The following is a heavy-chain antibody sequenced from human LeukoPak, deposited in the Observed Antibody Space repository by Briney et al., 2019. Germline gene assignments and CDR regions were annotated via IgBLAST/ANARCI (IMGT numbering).Heavy chain of an antibody. D-gene: IGHD6-19*01. CDR2: TYYRSKWYY. J-gene: IGHJ4*02. CDR1: GDSVSSNSAA. Sequence: SQTLSLTCAISGDSVSSNSAAWNWIRQSPSRGLEWLGRTYYRSKWYYDYAVAVKSRISINPDTSKNQFSLQLSSVTPEDTAVYYCARFPTRGWTPLIDYWGQGTLVTVSS. CDR3: ARFPTRGWTPLIDY. V-gene: IGHV6-1*01.